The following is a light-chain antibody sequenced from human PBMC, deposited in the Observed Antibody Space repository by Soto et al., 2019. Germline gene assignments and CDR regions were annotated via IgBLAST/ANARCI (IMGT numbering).Light chain of an antibody. J-gene: IGLJ1*01. CDR1: SSDVGSYNY. CDR3: SSYAGSSNV. V-gene: IGLV2-8*01. Sequence: QSALTQPPSASGTPGQSVAISCTGTSSDVGSYNYVSWYQQHTGKAPKLMSYEVNKRRSGVPDRFSGSKSGNTASLTVSGLQAEDESDYDCSSYAGSSNVFGTGTKVTVL. CDR2: EVN.